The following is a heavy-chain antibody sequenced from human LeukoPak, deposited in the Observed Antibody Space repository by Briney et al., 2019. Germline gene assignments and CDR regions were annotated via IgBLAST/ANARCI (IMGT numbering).Heavy chain of an antibody. V-gene: IGHV4-34*01. J-gene: IGHJ5*01. CDR1: GGSFSGYY. CDR3: ARDLENYYDSSGYYYGGFDP. CDR2: INHSGST. Sequence: SETLSLTCAVYGGSFSGYYWSWIRQPPGKGLEWIGEINHSGSTNYNPSLKSRVTISVDTSKNQFSLKLSSVTAADTAVYYCARDLENYYDSSGYYYGGFDPWGQGTLVTVSS. D-gene: IGHD3-22*01.